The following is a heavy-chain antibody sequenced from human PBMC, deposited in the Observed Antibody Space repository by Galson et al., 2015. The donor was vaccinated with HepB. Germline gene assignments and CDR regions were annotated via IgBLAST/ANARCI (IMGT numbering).Heavy chain of an antibody. Sequence: SLRLSCAASGFTFSSYGMHWVRRAPGKGLEWVAVIWYDGSNKYYADSVKGRFTISGDNSKNTLYLQMNSLRAEDTAVYYCARDSGSYSGPNWFDPWGQGTLVTVSS. J-gene: IGHJ5*02. CDR1: GFTFSSYG. CDR3: ARDSGSYSGPNWFDP. CDR2: IWYDGSNK. D-gene: IGHD1-26*01. V-gene: IGHV3-33*08.